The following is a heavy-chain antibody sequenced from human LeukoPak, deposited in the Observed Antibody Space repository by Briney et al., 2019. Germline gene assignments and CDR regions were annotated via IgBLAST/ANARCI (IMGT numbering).Heavy chain of an antibody. CDR2: IKQNGRDT. D-gene: IGHD6-19*01. Sequence: HTGGSLRLSCAASGFSFTNYCMHWVRQTPGKGLEGVANIKQNGRDTYYVDSVKGRFIISRDNVKNSLYLHLNSLRAEDTAVYYCVRDPHEGGNGWYYFDFWGQGTLVTVSS. V-gene: IGHV3-7*03. CDR3: VRDPHEGGNGWYYFDF. CDR1: GFSFTNYC. J-gene: IGHJ4*02.